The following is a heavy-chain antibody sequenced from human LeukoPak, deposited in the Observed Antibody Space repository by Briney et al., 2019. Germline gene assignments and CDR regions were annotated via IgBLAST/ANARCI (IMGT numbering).Heavy chain of an antibody. CDR2: IYYSGTT. Sequence: SETLSLTCTVSGGSISSSPYYWGWIRQPPGKGLEWIGSIYYSGTTHYNPSLESRVTISVDTSKNQFSLKLSSVTAADTAVYYCARLALQEVGATQTYYLDYWGQGTLVTVSS. CDR1: GGSISSSPYY. CDR3: ARLALQEVGATQTYYLDY. J-gene: IGHJ4*02. V-gene: IGHV4-39*07. D-gene: IGHD1-26*01.